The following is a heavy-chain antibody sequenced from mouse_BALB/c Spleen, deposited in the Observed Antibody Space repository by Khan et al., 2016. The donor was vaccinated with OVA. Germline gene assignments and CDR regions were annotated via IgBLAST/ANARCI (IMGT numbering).Heavy chain of an antibody. Sequence: EVQLVESGADLVKPGGSLKLSCAASGFTFTNYGMSWVRQIPDQRLEWVATINRDSTYTNYPDSVKGRFTISRNNAKNTLYLEMSSLKSEDTAMDYCASKLTGSFAYWGQGTLVTVSA. CDR3: ASKLTGSFAY. D-gene: IGHD4-1*01. CDR2: INRDSTYT. CDR1: GFTFTNYG. V-gene: IGHV5-6*01. J-gene: IGHJ3*01.